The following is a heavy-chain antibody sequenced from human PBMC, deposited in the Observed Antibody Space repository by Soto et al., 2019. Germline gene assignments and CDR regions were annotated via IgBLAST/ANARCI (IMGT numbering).Heavy chain of an antibody. Sequence: ASVKVSCKASGYTFTSYDINWVRQATGQGLEWMGWMNPNSGNTGYAQKFQGRVTMTRNTSISTAYMELSSLRSEDTAVYYCARGITIFGVVAGWGQGTLVTAPQ. V-gene: IGHV1-8*01. D-gene: IGHD3-3*01. CDR3: ARGITIFGVVAG. CDR2: MNPNSGNT. J-gene: IGHJ4*02. CDR1: GYTFTSYD.